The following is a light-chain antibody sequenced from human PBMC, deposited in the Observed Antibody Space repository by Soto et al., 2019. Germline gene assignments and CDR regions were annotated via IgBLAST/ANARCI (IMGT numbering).Light chain of an antibody. V-gene: IGKV2-28*01. CDR1: QSLLQSNGYSY. J-gene: IGKJ2*01. Sequence: DIVMTQSPLSMPVTPGEPASISCRSSQSLLQSNGYSYLDWYLQKPGQSPQLLIYLGSNRASGVPDRFSGSGSGIDFTLKISRVEAEDVGAYYCMQGLQTPYTFGQGTKLEIK. CDR3: MQGLQTPYT. CDR2: LGS.